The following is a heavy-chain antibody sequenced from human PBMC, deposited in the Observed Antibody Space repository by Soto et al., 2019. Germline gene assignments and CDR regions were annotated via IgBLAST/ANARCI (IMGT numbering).Heavy chain of an antibody. CDR3: ARLSSSGSFYYGMDV. Sequence: QVQLQESGPGLVKPSQTLSLTCTVSGGSISSGGYYWSWIRQHPGKGLEWIGYIYYSGSTYYNPSLKSRVTISVDTSKNQFSLKLSSATAADTAVYYCARLSSSGSFYYGMDVWGQGTTVTVSS. J-gene: IGHJ6*02. D-gene: IGHD3-10*01. CDR2: IYYSGST. CDR1: GGSISSGGYY. V-gene: IGHV4-31*03.